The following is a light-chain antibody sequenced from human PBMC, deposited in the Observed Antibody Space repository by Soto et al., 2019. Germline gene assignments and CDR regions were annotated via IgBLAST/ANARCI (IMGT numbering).Light chain of an antibody. V-gene: IGKV3-11*01. Sequence: EIVLTQSPATLSLSPGERATLSCRASQSVNNNLSWYQQKPGQAPRLLIYGASNRATGIPARFSGSGSGTDFTLTVSSLEPEDFAVYYCQQRINWMSTFGQGTKLEIK. CDR1: QSVNNN. J-gene: IGKJ2*01. CDR3: QQRINWMST. CDR2: GAS.